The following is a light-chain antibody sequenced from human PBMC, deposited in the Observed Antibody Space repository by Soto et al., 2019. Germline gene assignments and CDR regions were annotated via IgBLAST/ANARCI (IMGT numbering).Light chain of an antibody. CDR1: SSDVGNLNL. Sequence: QSVLTQPASVSGSPGQSITISRTGTSSDVGNLNLVSWYQQHPGKTPKLMIYEGNKRPSGVSNRFSGSKSGKTASLTISGLQAEDDADYYCCSFAASSTWVFGGGTKLTVL. CDR2: EGN. J-gene: IGLJ3*02. CDR3: CSFAASSTWV. V-gene: IGLV2-23*01.